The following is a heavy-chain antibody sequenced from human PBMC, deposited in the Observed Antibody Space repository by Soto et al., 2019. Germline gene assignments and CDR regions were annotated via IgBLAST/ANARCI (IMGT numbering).Heavy chain of an antibody. V-gene: IGHV3-30-3*01. Sequence: QVQLVESGGGVVQPGRSLRLSCAASGFTFSSYAMHWVRQAPGKGLEWVAVISYDGSNKYYADYVKGRFTISRDNSKNTLYVQMNSLRAEDTAVYYCARAEGSSFYYFDYWGQGTLVTVSS. CDR3: ARAEGSSFYYFDY. D-gene: IGHD6-13*01. CDR1: GFTFSSYA. CDR2: ISYDGSNK. J-gene: IGHJ4*02.